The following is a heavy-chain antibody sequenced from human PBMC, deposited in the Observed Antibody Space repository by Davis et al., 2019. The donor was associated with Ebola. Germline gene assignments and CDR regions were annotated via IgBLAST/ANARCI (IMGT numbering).Heavy chain of an antibody. J-gene: IGHJ4*02. CDR3: ARERGWYDY. V-gene: IGHV3-64*01. Sequence: PGGSLRLSCAASGFTFSNYPMHWVRQAPGKGLEYVSAISSNGDTTYYANSVKGRFTISRDNSKNTLYLQMGSLRAEDMAVYYCARERGWYDYWGQGTLVTVSS. CDR2: ISSNGDTT. CDR1: GFTFSNYP. D-gene: IGHD6-19*01.